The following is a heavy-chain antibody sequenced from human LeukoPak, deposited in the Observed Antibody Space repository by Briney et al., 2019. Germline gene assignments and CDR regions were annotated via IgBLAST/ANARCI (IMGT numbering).Heavy chain of an antibody. D-gene: IGHD5-18*01. CDR1: GFTFSSYA. J-gene: IGHJ6*03. CDR3: AGLDTYYYYYMDV. CDR2: ISGSGGTT. V-gene: IGHV3-23*01. Sequence: GGSLRLSCAASGFTFSSYAMSWVRQAPGKGLEWVSAISGSGGTTYYAASVKGRFTISRDNSKNTLYLQMNSLRAEDTAVYYCAGLDTYYYYYMDVWGKGTTVTVSS.